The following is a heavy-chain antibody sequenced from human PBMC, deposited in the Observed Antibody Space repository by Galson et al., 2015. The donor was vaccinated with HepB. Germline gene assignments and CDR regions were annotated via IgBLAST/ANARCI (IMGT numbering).Heavy chain of an antibody. J-gene: IGHJ6*02. CDR3: ARDSKIPDYYYYYGMDV. Sequence: SVKVSCKASGGTFSSYAISWVRQAPGQGLEWMGGIIPIFGTANYAQKFQGRVTITADESTSTAYMELSSLRSEDTAVYYCARDSKIPDYYYYYGMDVWGQGTTVTVSS. CDR2: IIPIFGTA. CDR1: GGTFSSYA. D-gene: IGHD2-2*01. V-gene: IGHV1-69*13.